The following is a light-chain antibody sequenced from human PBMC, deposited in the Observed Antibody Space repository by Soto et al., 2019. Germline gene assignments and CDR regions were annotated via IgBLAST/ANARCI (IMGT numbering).Light chain of an antibody. CDR3: QQRSNSPWT. J-gene: IGKJ4*01. CDR1: QSVSRY. Sequence: EIVLTQSPATLSLSPGERATLFCRASQSVSRYLAWYQQKPGQAPRLLIYDTSNRATGIPARFSGSGSGTDFTLTISSLEPEDFAVYYCQQRSNSPWTFGGGTKVEIK. CDR2: DTS. V-gene: IGKV3-11*01.